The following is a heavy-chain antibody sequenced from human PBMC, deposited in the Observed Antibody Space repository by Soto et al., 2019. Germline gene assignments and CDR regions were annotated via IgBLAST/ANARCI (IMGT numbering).Heavy chain of an antibody. CDR2: IYYSGST. J-gene: IGHJ6*02. CDR1: GGSISSYY. V-gene: IGHV4-59*01. CDR3: ARDSGHDYGYYYGMDV. Sequence: SETLSLTCTVSGGSISSYYWSWIRQPPGKGLEWTGYIYYSGSTNYNPSLKSRVTISVDTSKNQFSLKLSSVTAADTAVYYCARDSGHDYGYYYGMDVWGQGTTVTVSS. D-gene: IGHD4-17*01.